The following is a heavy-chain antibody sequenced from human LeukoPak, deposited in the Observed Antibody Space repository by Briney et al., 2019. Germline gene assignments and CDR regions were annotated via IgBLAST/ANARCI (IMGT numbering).Heavy chain of an antibody. CDR1: GGSISSSSYY. Sequence: SETLSLTCTVSGGSISSSSYYWGWIRQPPGKGLEWIGSIYYSGSTYYNPSLKSRVTISVDTSKNQFSLKLSSVTAADTAAYYCALIRYCSGGSCSGAFDIWGQGTMVTVSS. D-gene: IGHD2-15*01. CDR2: IYYSGST. CDR3: ALIRYCSGGSCSGAFDI. J-gene: IGHJ3*02. V-gene: IGHV4-39*01.